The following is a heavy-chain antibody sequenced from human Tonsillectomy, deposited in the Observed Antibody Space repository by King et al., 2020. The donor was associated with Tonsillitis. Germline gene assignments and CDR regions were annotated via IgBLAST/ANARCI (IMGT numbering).Heavy chain of an antibody. D-gene: IGHD2-15*01. Sequence: EVQLVESGGGLVQPGGSLRLSCAVSGFTFRSYAMSWVRQAPGKGLEWVSGISGSSSSTYYADSVKGRFSISRDNSKNTLYVEMNNVSAEDTALYYCAKDLLQCSGAGCYNAFDIWGQGPMVTVSS. CDR2: ISGSSSST. CDR3: AKDLLQCSGAGCYNAFDI. V-gene: IGHV3-23*04. CDR1: GFTFRSYA. J-gene: IGHJ3*02.